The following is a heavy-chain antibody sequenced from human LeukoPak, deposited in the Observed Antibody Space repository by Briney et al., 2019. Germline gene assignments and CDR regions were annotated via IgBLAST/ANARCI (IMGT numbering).Heavy chain of an antibody. CDR2: INPNSGGT. CDR3: ARGYYDSSDFEYLQH. D-gene: IGHD3-22*01. J-gene: IGHJ1*01. CDR1: GYTFTGYY. V-gene: IGHV1-2*02. Sequence: ASVKVSCKASGYTFTGYYMHWVRQAPGQGLEWMGWINPNSGGTNYAQKFQGRATMTRDTSISTVYMELRRLRSDDTAVFYCARGYYDSSDFEYLQHWGQGTLVTVSS.